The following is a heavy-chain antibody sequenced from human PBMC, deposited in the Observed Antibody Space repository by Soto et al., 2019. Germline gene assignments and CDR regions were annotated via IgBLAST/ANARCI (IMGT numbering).Heavy chain of an antibody. Sequence: GGSLRLSCAASGFTVSSNYMSWVRQAPGKGLEWVSVIYSGGSTYYADSVKGRFTISRDNSKNTLYLQMNSLRAEDTAVYYCAGGGSSSPNAFDIWGQGTMVTVSS. CDR1: GFTVSSNY. D-gene: IGHD6-6*01. CDR2: IYSGGST. V-gene: IGHV3-53*01. J-gene: IGHJ3*02. CDR3: AGGGSSSPNAFDI.